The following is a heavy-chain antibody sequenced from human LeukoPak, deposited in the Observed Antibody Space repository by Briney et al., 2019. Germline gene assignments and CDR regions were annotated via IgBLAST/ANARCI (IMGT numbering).Heavy chain of an antibody. V-gene: IGHV1-18*01. D-gene: IGHD3-22*01. Sequence: GASVNVSCKASGYTFTSYGISWVRQAPGQGLEWMGWISAYNGNTNYAQKLQGRVTMTTDTSTSTAYMELRSLRSDDTAVYYCAREALWVSSGYYYFDYWGQGTLVTVSS. CDR2: ISAYNGNT. J-gene: IGHJ4*02. CDR3: AREALWVSSGYYYFDY. CDR1: GYTFTSYG.